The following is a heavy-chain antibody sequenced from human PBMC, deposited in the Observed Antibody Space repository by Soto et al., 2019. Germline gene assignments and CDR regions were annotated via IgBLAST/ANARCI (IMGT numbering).Heavy chain of an antibody. CDR2: IYYSGST. V-gene: IGHV4-59*08. CDR3: ARRDYGDYVFDD. Sequence: SETLSLTCTVSGGSISSYYWSWIRQPPGKGLEWIGYIYYSGSTNYNPSLKSRVTISVDTSKNQFSLKLSSVTAADTAVYYCARRDYGDYVFDDWGQGTLVTVSS. J-gene: IGHJ4*02. D-gene: IGHD4-17*01. CDR1: GGSISSYY.